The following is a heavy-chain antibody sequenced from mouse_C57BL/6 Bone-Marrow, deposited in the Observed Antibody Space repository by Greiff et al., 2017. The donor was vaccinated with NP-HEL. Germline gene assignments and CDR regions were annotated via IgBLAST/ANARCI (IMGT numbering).Heavy chain of an antibody. J-gene: IGHJ3*01. CDR2: INYDGSST. V-gene: IGHV5-16*01. CDR1: GFTFSDYY. CDR3: ARDLWFAY. Sequence: EVMLVESEGGLVQPGSSMKLSCTASGFTFSDYYMAWVRQVPEKGLEWVANINYDGSSTYYLDSLKSRFIISRDIAKNILYLQMSSLKSEDTATYYCARDLWFAYWGQGTLVTVSA.